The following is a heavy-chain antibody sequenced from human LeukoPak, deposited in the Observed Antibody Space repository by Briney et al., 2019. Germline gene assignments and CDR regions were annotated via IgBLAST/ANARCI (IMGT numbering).Heavy chain of an antibody. CDR1: GFTFTTYA. Sequence: GGSLRLSCVASGFTFTTYAMSWVRQAPGKGLEWVSAIGRDGINTKYADSVNGRFTVSKDNSRDTLYLQMSSLRADDTAVCYCAKGLVAGNQYFDSWGQGTLVTVSS. D-gene: IGHD2-15*01. CDR3: AKGLVAGNQYFDS. V-gene: IGHV3-23*01. J-gene: IGHJ4*02. CDR2: IGRDGINT.